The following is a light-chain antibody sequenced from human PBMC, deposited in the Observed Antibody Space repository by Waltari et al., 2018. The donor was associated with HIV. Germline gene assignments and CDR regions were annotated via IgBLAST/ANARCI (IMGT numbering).Light chain of an antibody. J-gene: IGLJ2*01. CDR2: RNN. CDR1: STTIGSNY. Sequence: QSVLTQPPPASATPGRSVTVPCYGNSTTIGSNYVYWYQQLPGTAPKLRLYRNNQRPSGVPDRFSGSKSGISASLAISGLRSEDEADYYCAAWGNSLSLLFGGGT. CDR3: AAWGNSLSLL. V-gene: IGLV1-47*01.